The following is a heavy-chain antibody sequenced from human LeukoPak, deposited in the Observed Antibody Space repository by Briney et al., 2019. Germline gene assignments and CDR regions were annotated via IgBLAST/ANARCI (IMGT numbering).Heavy chain of an antibody. J-gene: IGHJ6*02. CDR2: IISILGIA. Sequence: SVKVSCKASGGTFSSYAISWVRQAPGQGLEWMGRIISILGIANYAQKFQGRVTITADKSTSTAYMELSSLRSEDTAVYYCATGSNGSYYYYGMDVWGQGTTVTVSS. CDR3: ATGSNGSYYYYGMDV. V-gene: IGHV1-69*04. D-gene: IGHD1-26*01. CDR1: GGTFSSYA.